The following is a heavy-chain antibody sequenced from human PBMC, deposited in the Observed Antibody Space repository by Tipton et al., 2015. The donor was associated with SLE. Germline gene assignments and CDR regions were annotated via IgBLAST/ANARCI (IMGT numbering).Heavy chain of an antibody. J-gene: IGHJ4*02. CDR3: ARDDHYGDYFDY. D-gene: IGHD4-17*01. CDR2: IFYTGST. V-gene: IGHV4-39*07. CDR1: DGSIRSTNYY. Sequence: TLSLTCTVSDGSIRSTNYYWGWIRQPPGKGLEWIGSIFYTGSTYYNPSLKSRVSFSIDTSKHQFSLKLSSVTAADTAVYYCARDDHYGDYFDYWGQGTLVTVSS.